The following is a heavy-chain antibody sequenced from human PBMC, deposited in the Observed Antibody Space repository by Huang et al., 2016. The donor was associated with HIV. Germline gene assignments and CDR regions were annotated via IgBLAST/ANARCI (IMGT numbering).Heavy chain of an antibody. CDR2: VSGRGTA. D-gene: IGHD3-10*01. CDR3: ARDISVNSKSGSYYGGIFYQ. J-gene: IGHJ3*01. Sequence: QVQLRESGPGLVKASETLSLDCSVSGGFINDHLWSWIRQSPGEGLQWIGSVSGRGTAKYNPSFGSRVNMSVDMSQKSFSMYLNAVTAADTAIYYCARDISVNSKSGSYYGGIFYQWGQGTRVMVSS. CDR1: GGFINDHL. V-gene: IGHV4-59*11.